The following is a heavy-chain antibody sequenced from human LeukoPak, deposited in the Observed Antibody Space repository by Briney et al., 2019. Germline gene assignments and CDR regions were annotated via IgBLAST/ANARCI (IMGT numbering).Heavy chain of an antibody. Sequence: GGSLRLSCTFSGFTFTDFWMKWVRQAPGKGLEWVASINNDGSGKYSVDSVRDRVTMSRDNAKNSLHLQINSLTVEDTAIYYCVRDDGDVWGKGTTVTVSS. CDR1: GFTFTDFW. J-gene: IGHJ6*04. CDR2: INNDGSGK. CDR3: VRDDGDV. V-gene: IGHV3-7*03.